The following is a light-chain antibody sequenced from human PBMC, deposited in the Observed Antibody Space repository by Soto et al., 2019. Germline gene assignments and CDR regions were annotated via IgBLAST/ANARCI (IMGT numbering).Light chain of an antibody. V-gene: IGKV3-20*01. CDR3: QQYGSSPWT. CDR1: QSVGSY. Sequence: EIVLTQSPGTLSLSPGERATLSCRASQSVGSYLTWFQQKPGQAPTSLIHGASSRATGIQDRFSGSGSGTDFNLTISRLEPEDFALYYCQQYGSSPWTFGQGTKVEIK. CDR2: GAS. J-gene: IGKJ1*01.